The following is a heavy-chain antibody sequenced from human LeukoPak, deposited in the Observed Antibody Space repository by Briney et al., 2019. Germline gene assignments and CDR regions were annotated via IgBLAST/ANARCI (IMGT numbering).Heavy chain of an antibody. Sequence: TGGSLRLSCAASGFTFSSYSMNWVRQAPGKGLEWVSSISSSSSYIYYVDSVKGRFTISRDNAKDSLYLQMNSLRAEDTAVYYCARVPLRYFDWLYDYWGQGTLVTVSS. CDR2: ISSSSSYI. CDR1: GFTFSSYS. V-gene: IGHV3-21*01. J-gene: IGHJ4*02. D-gene: IGHD3-9*01. CDR3: ARVPLRYFDWLYDY.